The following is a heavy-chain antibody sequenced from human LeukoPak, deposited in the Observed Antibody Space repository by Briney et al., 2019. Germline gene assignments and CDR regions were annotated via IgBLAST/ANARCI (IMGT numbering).Heavy chain of an antibody. J-gene: IGHJ6*02. D-gene: IGHD3-3*01. Sequence: SGGSLRLSCAASGFTFSSYAMSWVRQAPGKGLEWVSAISGSGGSTYYADSVKGRFTISRDNSKNTLYLQMNSLRAEDTAVYYCAKPYYDFWSGNYSHGMDVWGQGTTVTVSS. V-gene: IGHV3-23*01. CDR1: GFTFSSYA. CDR2: ISGSGGST. CDR3: AKPYYDFWSGNYSHGMDV.